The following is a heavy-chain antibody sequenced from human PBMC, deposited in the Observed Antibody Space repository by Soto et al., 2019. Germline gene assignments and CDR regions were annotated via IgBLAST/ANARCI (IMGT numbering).Heavy chain of an antibody. D-gene: IGHD1-26*01. J-gene: IGHJ4*02. CDR1: GFTFSIYW. V-gene: IGHV3-74*01. CDR3: AREIVTSGEYYFDS. Sequence: EVPLVESGGGLVQPGGSLRLSCAASGFTFSIYWMHWVRQAPGKGLVWVSRINADGSSTSYADSVKGRVTISRDTARNMMYLQINSLRAEDTAVYYCAREIVTSGEYYFDSWGQGTLVTVSS. CDR2: INADGSST.